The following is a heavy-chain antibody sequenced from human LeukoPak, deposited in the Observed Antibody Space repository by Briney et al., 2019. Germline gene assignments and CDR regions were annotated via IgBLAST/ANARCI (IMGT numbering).Heavy chain of an antibody. CDR2: INPNSGGT. J-gene: IGHJ4*02. CDR1: GYTFTSYY. D-gene: IGHD4-17*01. CDR3: ARRGYGDYPFDY. Sequence: ASVKVSCKASGYTFTSYYMHWVRQAPGQGLEWMGWINPNSGGTNYAQKFQGRVTITRDTSLTTAYMELSRLRSDDTAVYYCARRGYGDYPFDYWGQGTLVTVSS. V-gene: IGHV1-2*02.